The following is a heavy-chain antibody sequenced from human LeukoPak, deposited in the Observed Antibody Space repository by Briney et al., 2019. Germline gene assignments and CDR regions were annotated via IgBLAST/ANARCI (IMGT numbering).Heavy chain of an antibody. J-gene: IGHJ5*02. Sequence: GGSLRLSCAASGFTFNNYAMNWVRQAPGKGLEWVSVISGSGDSTYYADSVKGRFTISRDNPKNTLYLQMNSLRAEDTAVYYCAKDYYHDSSGYYYRVSNWFDPWGQGTLVTVSS. CDR3: AKDYYHDSSGYYYRVSNWFDP. CDR1: GFTFNNYA. V-gene: IGHV3-23*01. D-gene: IGHD3-22*01. CDR2: ISGSGDST.